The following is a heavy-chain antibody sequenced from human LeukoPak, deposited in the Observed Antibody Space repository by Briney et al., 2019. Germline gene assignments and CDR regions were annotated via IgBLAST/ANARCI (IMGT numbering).Heavy chain of an antibody. CDR1: GFTVSNNY. J-gene: IGHJ4*02. Sequence: GGSLSLSCAVSGFTVSNNYMSWVRQAPGRGLEWVPVIYSGGSTYYADSVKDRFTISRDNSKNTLYLQMNSQRAEDTAVYYCARVSGGNYDYWGQGTLVTVSS. V-gene: IGHV3-66*01. CDR2: IYSGGST. D-gene: IGHD2-15*01. CDR3: ARVSGGNYDY.